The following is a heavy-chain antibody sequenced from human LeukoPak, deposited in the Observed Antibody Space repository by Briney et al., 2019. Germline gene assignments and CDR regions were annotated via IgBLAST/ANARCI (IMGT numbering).Heavy chain of an antibody. CDR3: ARWGSTYSSSPRQDYYYGMDV. CDR1: GFTFSSYD. Sequence: PGGSLRLSCAASGFTFSSYDMHWVRQATGKGLEWVSAIGTAGDTYYPGSVKGRFTISRGNAKNSLYLQMNSLRAGDTAVYYCARWGSTYSSSPRQDYYYGMDVWGQGTTVTVSS. J-gene: IGHJ6*02. V-gene: IGHV3-13*01. CDR2: IGTAGDT. D-gene: IGHD6-13*01.